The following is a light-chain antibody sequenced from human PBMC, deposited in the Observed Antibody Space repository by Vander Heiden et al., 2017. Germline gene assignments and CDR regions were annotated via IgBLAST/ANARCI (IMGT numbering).Light chain of an antibody. CDR2: EVD. V-gene: IGLV2-8*01. CDR3: SSYADNNLL. Sequence: QSALSQPPSASGSPGQSVTISCTGTSNDVGAYNYISWYQQRPGKAPKLMIAEVDKRPSGVPDRFSGSKSGNTASLTVSGLQAEDEADYYCSSYADNNLLFGGGTKLTVL. CDR1: SNDVGAYNY. J-gene: IGLJ2*01.